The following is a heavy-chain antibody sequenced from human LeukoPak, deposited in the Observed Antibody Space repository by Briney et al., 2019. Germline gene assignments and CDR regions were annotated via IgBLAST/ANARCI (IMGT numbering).Heavy chain of an antibody. D-gene: IGHD3-3*01. CDR1: GFTFSSYA. CDR3: ARPARDYDFWSGYFEFDY. V-gene: IGHV3-23*01. CDR2: ISGSGGST. Sequence: GGSLRLSCAASGFTFSSYAMSWVRQAPGKGLEWVSAISGSGGSTYYADSVKGRFTISRDNSKNTLYLQMNSLRAEDTAVYYCARPARDYDFWSGYFEFDYWGQGTLVTVSS. J-gene: IGHJ4*02.